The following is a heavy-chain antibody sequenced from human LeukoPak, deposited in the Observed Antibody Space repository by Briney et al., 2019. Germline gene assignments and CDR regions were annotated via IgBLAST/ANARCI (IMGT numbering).Heavy chain of an antibody. V-gene: IGHV3-23*01. Sequence: GGSLRLSCAASGFTFNTYAMSWVRQAPGKGLEWVSAISDSGGSAYYADSVKGRFTISRDNAKNSLYLQMNSLRAEDTAVYYCARDGKAVAVAFDIWGQGTMVTVSS. CDR1: GFTFNTYA. D-gene: IGHD6-19*01. CDR2: ISDSGGSA. J-gene: IGHJ3*02. CDR3: ARDGKAVAVAFDI.